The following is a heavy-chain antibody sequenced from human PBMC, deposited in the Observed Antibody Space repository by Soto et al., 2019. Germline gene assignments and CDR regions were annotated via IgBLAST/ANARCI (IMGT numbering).Heavy chain of an antibody. Sequence: QVQLVQSGAEVKKPGSSVKVSCKASGGTFSSYAISWVRQAPGQGLEWMGGIIPIFGTANYAQKFQGRVTITADKSTGTAYMELSSLRSEDTAGYYCATPSVTGPYYYDGMDVWGQGTTVTVSS. D-gene: IGHD3-10*01. CDR1: GGTFSSYA. CDR3: ATPSVTGPYYYDGMDV. CDR2: IIPIFGTA. J-gene: IGHJ6*02. V-gene: IGHV1-69*06.